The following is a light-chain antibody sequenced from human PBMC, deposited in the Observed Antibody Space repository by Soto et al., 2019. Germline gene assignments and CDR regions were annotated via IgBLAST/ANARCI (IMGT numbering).Light chain of an antibody. J-gene: IGKJ4*01. CDR3: QQYDNLPLT. CDR1: QDISNY. V-gene: IGKV1-33*01. CDR2: DAS. Sequence: DIQMTQSPSSLSASVGDRVTITCRASQDISNYLNWYQQKPGKAPKLLIYDASNLETGVPSRFSGSGSGTDFTFTVSSLQPEDIATYYCQQYDNLPLTFGGGTKVRSN.